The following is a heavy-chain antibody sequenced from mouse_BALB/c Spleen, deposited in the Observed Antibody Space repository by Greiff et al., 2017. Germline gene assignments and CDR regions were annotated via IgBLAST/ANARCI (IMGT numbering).Heavy chain of an antibody. V-gene: IGHV14-3*02. CDR2: IDPANGNT. Sequence: EVQLQQSGAELVRSGASVKLSCTASGFNIKDYYMHWVKQRPEQGLEWIGRIDPANGNTKYDPKFQGKATITADTSSNTAYLQLSSLTSEDTAVYYCASKRAYYGNYWGQGTLVTVSA. CDR3: ASKRAYYGNY. CDR1: GFNIKDYY. D-gene: IGHD2-10*01. J-gene: IGHJ3*01.